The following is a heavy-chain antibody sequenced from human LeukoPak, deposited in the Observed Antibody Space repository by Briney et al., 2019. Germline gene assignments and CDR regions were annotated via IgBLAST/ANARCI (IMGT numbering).Heavy chain of an antibody. D-gene: IGHD6-6*01. CDR2: INHSGST. V-gene: IGHV4-34*01. J-gene: IGHJ5*02. Sequence: PSETLSLTCAVYGGSFSGYYWSWIRQSPGKGLEWIGEINHSGSTNYNPSLKSRVIISLDTSKNQLSLKLSSLTAADTAVFYCARHSAYSSSSGLNLWGQGTLVTVAS. CDR1: GGSFSGYY. CDR3: ARHSAYSSSSGLNL.